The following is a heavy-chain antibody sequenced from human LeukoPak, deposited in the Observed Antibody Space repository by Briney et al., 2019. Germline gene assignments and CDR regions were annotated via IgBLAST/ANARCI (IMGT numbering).Heavy chain of an antibody. D-gene: IGHD3-10*02. CDR1: GGSFSGYY. V-gene: IGHV4-34*01. CDR3: ARDVDNDAFDI. Sequence: SETLSLTCAVYGGSFSGYYWSWIRQPPGKGLEWIGEINHSGSTNYNPSLKSRVTISVDTSKNQFSLKLSSVTAADTAVYYCARDVDNDAFDIWGQGTMVTVSS. J-gene: IGHJ3*02. CDR2: INHSGST.